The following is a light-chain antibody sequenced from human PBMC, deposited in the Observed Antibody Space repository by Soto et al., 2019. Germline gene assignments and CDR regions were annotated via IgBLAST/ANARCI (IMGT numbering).Light chain of an antibody. CDR3: QQYYGNPYT. CDR2: WAS. CDR1: QSVLYSPNNKNY. J-gene: IGKJ2*01. V-gene: IGKV4-1*01. Sequence: DIVLTQSPDSLTVSLGERATINCKSSQSVLYSPNNKNYLAWYREKPGQPPKLLIYWASTRESGVPDRFSGSGSGTDFTLTISSLQAEDVAIYYCQQYYGNPYTFAQATKLEIK.